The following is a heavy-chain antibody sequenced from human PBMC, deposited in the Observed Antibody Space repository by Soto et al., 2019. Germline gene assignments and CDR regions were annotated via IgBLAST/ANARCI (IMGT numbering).Heavy chain of an antibody. V-gene: IGHV5-51*01. CDR2: IYPGDSDT. J-gene: IGHJ5*02. CDR1: GYIFTNFW. CDR3: ARHLNLQTGTTWFDH. Sequence: PGESLKISCKGSGYIFTNFWIGWVRQMPGKGLEWMGIIYPGDSDTRYSPSFQGQVTISADKSISTAYLQWSSLKASDTAMYYCARHLNLQTGTTWFDHWGQGTLVTVSS. D-gene: IGHD1-1*01.